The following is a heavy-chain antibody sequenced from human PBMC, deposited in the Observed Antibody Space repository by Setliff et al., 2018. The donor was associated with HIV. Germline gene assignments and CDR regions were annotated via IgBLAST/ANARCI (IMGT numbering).Heavy chain of an antibody. Sequence: PSETLSLTCAVYGGSFSGSSWSWIRQPPGRGLEWIGEISHSGTANYNPSLKSRVTLSPDTAKNRFSLNLKSVTDAETAVYFCARGLPDVRNGYDYGDWYFDLWGRGTLVTVSS. J-gene: IGHJ2*01. V-gene: IGHV4-34*01. CDR1: GGSFSGSS. D-gene: IGHD4-17*01. CDR3: ARGLPDVRNGYDYGDWYFDL. CDR2: ISHSGTA.